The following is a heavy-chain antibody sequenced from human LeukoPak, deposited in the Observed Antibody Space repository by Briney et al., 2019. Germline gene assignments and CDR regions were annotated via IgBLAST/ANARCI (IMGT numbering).Heavy chain of an antibody. CDR2: INFNRGVT. J-gene: IGHJ5*02. V-gene: IGHV1-2*06. D-gene: IGHD2-21*01. CDR1: GSNFTGFY. Sequence: AASVTVSCKASGSNFTGFYINWVRQTPGQGLEWMGRINFNRGVTNYGSKFRGRVTMTSDTSINTAYMELSSLQSDDTAVYYCAGARPSAVVVITNWFDPWGQGTLVTVSS. CDR3: AGARPSAVVVITNWFDP.